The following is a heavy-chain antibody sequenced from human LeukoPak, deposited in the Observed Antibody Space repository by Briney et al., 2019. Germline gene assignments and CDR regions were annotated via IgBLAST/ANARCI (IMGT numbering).Heavy chain of an antibody. CDR1: GSTFPSYF. V-gene: IGHV1-46*01. Sequence: GASVKVSCKTSGSTFPSYFMHWVRQAPGQGLEWMGVINPNGDITAYAQQFQGRVTMSSDTSTTTFYLELSSLRSDDTAVYYCARDRSIVVVPAANDFDYWGQGTLVTVSS. CDR3: ARDRSIVVVPAANDFDY. CDR2: INPNGDIT. J-gene: IGHJ4*02. D-gene: IGHD2-2*01.